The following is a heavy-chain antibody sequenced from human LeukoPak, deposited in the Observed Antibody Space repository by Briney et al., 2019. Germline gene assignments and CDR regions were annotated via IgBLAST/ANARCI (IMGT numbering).Heavy chain of an antibody. Sequence: GGSLRLSCAASGFTFSSSAMSWVRQAPGKGLEWVSGISGSGGSTYYADSVKGRCTISRDNSKNTLYLQMNRLRAEDTAIYYCAKDPAKKYDDHWGQGTLVTVSS. CDR3: AKDPAKKYDDH. J-gene: IGHJ4*02. D-gene: IGHD2/OR15-2a*01. CDR2: ISGSGGST. V-gene: IGHV3-23*01. CDR1: GFTFSSSA.